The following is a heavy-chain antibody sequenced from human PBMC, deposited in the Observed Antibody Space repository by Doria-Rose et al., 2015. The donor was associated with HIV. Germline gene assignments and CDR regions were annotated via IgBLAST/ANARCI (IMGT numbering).Heavy chain of an antibody. D-gene: IGHD6-13*01. V-gene: IGHV2-26*01. CDR3: ARIKSSRWYHKYYFDF. Sequence: QVTLKESGPVLVKPTETLTLTCTVSGVSLSSPGMGVSWIRQPPGKALEWLANIFSDDERSYKTSLKSRLTTSRGTSKSQVVLTMTDMGPVDTATYYCARIKSSRWYHKYYFDFWGQGTLVIVSA. CDR2: IFSDDER. CDR1: GVSLSSPGMG. J-gene: IGHJ4*02.